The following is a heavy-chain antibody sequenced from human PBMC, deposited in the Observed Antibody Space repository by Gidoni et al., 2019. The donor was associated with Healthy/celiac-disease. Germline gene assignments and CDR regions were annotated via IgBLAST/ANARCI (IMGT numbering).Heavy chain of an antibody. Sequence: QLQLPESGPGLVKPSETLSLTCTVSGGSISSSSYYWGWIRQPPGKGLEWIGSIYYSGSTYYNPSLKSRVTISVDTSKNQFSLKLSSVTAADTAVYYCARWEYDYGGNRFDPWGQGTLVTVSS. J-gene: IGHJ5*02. CDR1: GGSISSSSYY. V-gene: IGHV4-39*01. D-gene: IGHD4-17*01. CDR3: ARWEYDYGGNRFDP. CDR2: IYYSGST.